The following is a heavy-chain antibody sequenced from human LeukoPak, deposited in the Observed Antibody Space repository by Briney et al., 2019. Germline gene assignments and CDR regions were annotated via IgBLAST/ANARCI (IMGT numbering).Heavy chain of an antibody. Sequence: GGSLRLSCAASGFIFSTYSMNWVRQAPGKGLEWVSYISGSSSSIYYADSVKGRFTISRDNAKNSLYLQVNSLRAEDTAVYYCARDLGLDYWGQGTLVTVSS. CDR3: ARDLGLDY. CDR1: GFIFSTYS. V-gene: IGHV3-48*01. J-gene: IGHJ4*02. CDR2: ISGSSSSI. D-gene: IGHD1-26*01.